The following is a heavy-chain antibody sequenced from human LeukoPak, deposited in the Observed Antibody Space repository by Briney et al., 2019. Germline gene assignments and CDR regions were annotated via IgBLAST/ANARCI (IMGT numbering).Heavy chain of an antibody. CDR3: ARGVEPLAANTLAY. V-gene: IGHV3-23*01. CDR2: IIGSGSNT. D-gene: IGHD1-14*01. CDR1: GFTFSSYA. Sequence: GGSLRLSCAASGFTFSSYAMTWVRQAPGKGLEWVSSIIGSGSNTYYADSVQGRFTISRDNSKNTLYLEMNSLSPDDTAVYYCARGVEPLAANTLAYWGQGTLVTVSS. J-gene: IGHJ4*02.